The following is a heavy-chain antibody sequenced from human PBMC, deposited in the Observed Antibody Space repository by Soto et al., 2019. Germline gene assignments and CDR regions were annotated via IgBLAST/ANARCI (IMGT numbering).Heavy chain of an antibody. V-gene: IGHV4-59*01. CDR1: GGSISSYY. CDR3: ARVGYYDSSGSRAPNFDY. Sequence: PSETLSLTCTVSGGSISSYYWSWIRQPPGKGLEWIGYIYYSGSTNYNPSLKSRVTISVDTSKNQFSLKLSSVTAADTAVYYCARVGYYDSSGSRAPNFDYWGQGTLVTSPQ. J-gene: IGHJ4*02. D-gene: IGHD3-22*01. CDR2: IYYSGST.